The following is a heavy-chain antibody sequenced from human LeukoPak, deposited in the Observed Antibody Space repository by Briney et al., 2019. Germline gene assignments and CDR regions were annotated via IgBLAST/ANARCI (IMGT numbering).Heavy chain of an antibody. Sequence: PGVSLRLSCAASGFTFSTYWMHWVRQAPGKGLVWVSRINSDGSSTNYADSVKGRFTISRDNAENTLYLQMNSLRVEDTAVYYCATQPGSDYWGQGTLVTVSS. CDR1: GFTFSTYW. V-gene: IGHV3-74*01. D-gene: IGHD3-10*01. J-gene: IGHJ4*02. CDR2: INSDGSST. CDR3: ATQPGSDY.